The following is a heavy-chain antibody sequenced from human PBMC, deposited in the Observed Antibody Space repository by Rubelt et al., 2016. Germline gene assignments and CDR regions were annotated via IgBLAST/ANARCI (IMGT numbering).Heavy chain of an antibody. D-gene: IGHD3-16*01. V-gene: IGHV3-30*03. Sequence: VQLVESGGGLVKPGGSLRLSCAASGLTFSNAWMSWVRQAPGKGLEWVADISHDGSSKYYADSVKGRFTISRDNSKNTLYLQMNSLTVDDTAVYYCARDGVDYWGQGTLVTVSS. CDR3: ARDGVDY. J-gene: IGHJ4*02. CDR2: ISHDGSSK. CDR1: GLTFSNAW.